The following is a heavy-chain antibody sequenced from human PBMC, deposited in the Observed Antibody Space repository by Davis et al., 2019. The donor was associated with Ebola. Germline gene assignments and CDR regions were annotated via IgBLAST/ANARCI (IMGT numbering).Heavy chain of an antibody. J-gene: IGHJ3*01. CDR2: IYWDDDR. CDR1: GFSLSTDGVG. CDR3: AHIRVSRDYIWGSWQYSKNDAFDV. Sequence: SGPTLVKPTQTLTLTCTFSGFSLSTDGVGVGWIRQPPGKALEWLALIYWDDDRRYSPSLKNRLTITRDTSENQVVLTMTNMDPVDTATFYCAHIRVSRDYIWGSWQYSKNDAFDVWGQGTTVTVSS. D-gene: IGHD3-16*01. V-gene: IGHV2-5*02.